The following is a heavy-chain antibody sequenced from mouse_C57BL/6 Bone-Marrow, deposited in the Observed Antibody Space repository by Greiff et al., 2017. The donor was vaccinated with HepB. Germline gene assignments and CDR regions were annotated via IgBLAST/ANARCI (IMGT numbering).Heavy chain of an antibody. J-gene: IGHJ2*01. CDR3: ARHEDPLGLGVYYFDY. CDR1: GYTFTEYT. V-gene: IGHV1-62-2*01. D-gene: IGHD4-1*01. CDR2: FYPGSGSI. Sequence: QVQLQQSGAELVKPGASVKLSCKASGYTFTEYTIHWVKQRSGQGLEWIGWFYPGSGSIKYNEKFKDKATLTADKSSSTVYMELSRLTSEDSAVYFCARHEDPLGLGVYYFDYWGQGTTLTVSS.